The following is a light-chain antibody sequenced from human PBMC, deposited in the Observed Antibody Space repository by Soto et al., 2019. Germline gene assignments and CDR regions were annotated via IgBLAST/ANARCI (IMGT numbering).Light chain of an antibody. V-gene: IGKV1-9*01. J-gene: IGKJ4*01. CDR1: QGIKNY. CDR3: QQVNDYSPT. Sequence: DVQLTQSPSFLSASVGDRVTITCRASQGIKNYLAWYQQKPGKAPKLLIYAASTLLSGVPSRFSGSGSGTEFTLTISSLQPEDFATYHCQQVNDYSPTFGGGSKVEIK. CDR2: AAS.